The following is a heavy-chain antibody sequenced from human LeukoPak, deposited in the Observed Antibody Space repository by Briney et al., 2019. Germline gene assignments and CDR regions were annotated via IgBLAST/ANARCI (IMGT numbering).Heavy chain of an antibody. CDR2: INPNSGGT. D-gene: IGHD3-10*01. Sequence: ASVKVSCKASGYTFTGYYMHWVRQAPGQGLEWMGWINPNSGGTNYAQKFQGRVTITRNTSISTAYMELSRLRSDDTAVYYCARNYYGSGSYYSSPAHWGQGTLVTVSS. CDR3: ARNYYGSGSYYSSPAH. V-gene: IGHV1-2*02. J-gene: IGHJ4*02. CDR1: GYTFTGYY.